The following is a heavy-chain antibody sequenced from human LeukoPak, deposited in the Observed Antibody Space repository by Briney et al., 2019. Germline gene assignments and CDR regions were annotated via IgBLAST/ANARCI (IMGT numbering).Heavy chain of an antibody. J-gene: IGHJ4*02. CDR1: GGSISSGGYS. V-gene: IGHV4-30-2*01. D-gene: IGHD2-15*01. CDR2: IYHSGST. Sequence: PSQTLSLTCAVSGGSISSGGYSWSWIRQPPGKGLEWIGYIYHSGSTYYNPSLKSRVTISVDRSKNQFSLKLSSVTAADTAVYYCARGAPTLVAAPEFDYWGQGTLVTVSS. CDR3: ARGAPTLVAAPEFDY.